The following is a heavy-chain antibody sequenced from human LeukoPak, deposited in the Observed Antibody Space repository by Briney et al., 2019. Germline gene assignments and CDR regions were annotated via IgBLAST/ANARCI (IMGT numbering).Heavy chain of an antibody. D-gene: IGHD4-17*01. V-gene: IGHV1-18*01. CDR2: ISAYRGHT. CDR1: GYTFTNHG. J-gene: IGHJ4*02. Sequence: ASVKVSCKTSGYTFTNHGITWVRQSPGQGLEWMGWISAYRGHTNYAQNLQGRVTMTTDTSTSTAYMELERLTSDDTAVYYCARMGGWEQSDYEGNPDYWGRGTLVTVSS. CDR3: ARMGGWEQSDYEGNPDY.